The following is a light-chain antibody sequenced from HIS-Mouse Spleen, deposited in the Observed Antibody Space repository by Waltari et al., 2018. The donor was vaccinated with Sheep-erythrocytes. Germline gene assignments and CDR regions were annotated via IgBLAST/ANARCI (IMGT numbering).Light chain of an antibody. J-gene: IGLJ1*01. CDR1: SSDVGGYTY. V-gene: IGLV2-11*01. CDR3: CSYAGSYNHV. CDR2: DVR. Sequence: QSALTQPRSVSGSPGQSVTISCTGTSSDVGGYTYVSWYHQHPGKAPKLMTYDVRKRPSGVPDRFSCSKSGNTASLTISGLQAEDEAEYYCCSYAGSYNHVFATGTKVTVL.